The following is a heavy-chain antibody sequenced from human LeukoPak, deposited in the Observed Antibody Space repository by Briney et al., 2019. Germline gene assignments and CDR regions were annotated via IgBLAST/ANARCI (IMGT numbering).Heavy chain of an antibody. CDR3: ASSIVAWLLQN. Sequence: PGGSLRLSCAASGFTFSSYGMHWVRQAPGKGLEWVAVIWYDGSNKYYADSVKGRFTISRDNSKNTLYLQMNSLRAEDTAVYYCASSIVAWLLQNWGQGTLVTVSS. V-gene: IGHV3-33*01. D-gene: IGHD3-22*01. CDR1: GFTFSSYG. CDR2: IWYDGSNK. J-gene: IGHJ4*02.